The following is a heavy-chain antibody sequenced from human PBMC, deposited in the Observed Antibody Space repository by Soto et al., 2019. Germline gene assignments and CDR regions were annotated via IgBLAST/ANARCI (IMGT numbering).Heavy chain of an antibody. J-gene: IGHJ4*02. V-gene: IGHV3-23*01. D-gene: IGHD5-12*01. Sequence: EVQLLESGGGLVQPGGSLRLSCAASGFTFSSYAMSWVRQAPGKGLEWVSAIRGSGGSTYYADSVKGRFTISRDNSKNTLYLQMNSPTAEDTAVYYWAKSYDLITFYFGYWGQGNLVTLSS. CDR1: GFTFSSYA. CDR3: AKSYDLITFYFGY. CDR2: IRGSGGST.